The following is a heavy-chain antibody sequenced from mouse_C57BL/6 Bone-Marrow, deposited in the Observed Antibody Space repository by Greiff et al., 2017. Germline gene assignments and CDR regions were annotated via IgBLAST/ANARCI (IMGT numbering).Heavy chain of an antibody. CDR3: ARDYGSCYNWYCDV. D-gene: IGHD1-1*01. J-gene: IGHJ1*03. CDR2: IDPSDSYT. V-gene: IGHV1-69*01. CDR1: GYTFTSYW. Sequence: QVQLQQPGAELVMPGASVKLSCKASGYTFTSYWMHWVKQRPGQGLEWIGEIDPSDSYTNYNQKFKGQFTLTVDKSSSTSYMQLSSLTSDKSAGYYCARDYGSCYNWYCDVWGTGTTVTVSS.